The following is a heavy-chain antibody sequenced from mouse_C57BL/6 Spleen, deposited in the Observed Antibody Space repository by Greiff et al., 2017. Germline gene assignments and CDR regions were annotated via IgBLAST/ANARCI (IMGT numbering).Heavy chain of an antibody. CDR1: GYTFTSYW. Sequence: QVQLQQPGAELVKPRASVKLSCKASGYTFTSYWMQWVKQRPGQGLEWIGEIDPSDSYTNYNQKFKGKATLTVDTSSSTAYMQLSSLTSEDSAVYYCARLGNFDYWGQGTTLTVSS. CDR2: IDPSDSYT. CDR3: ARLGNFDY. D-gene: IGHD4-1*01. J-gene: IGHJ2*01. V-gene: IGHV1-50*01.